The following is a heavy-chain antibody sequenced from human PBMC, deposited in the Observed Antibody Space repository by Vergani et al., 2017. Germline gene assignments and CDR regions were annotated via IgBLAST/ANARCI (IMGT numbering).Heavy chain of an antibody. D-gene: IGHD2-2*01. V-gene: IGHV1-18*01. CDR2: ISAYNGNT. CDR1: GYTFTSYG. CDR3: ASSRGPLVPAASNAFDI. Sequence: QVQLVQSGAEVKKPGASVKVSCKASGYTFTSYGISWVRQAPGQGLEWMGWISAYNGNTNYAQKLQGRVTMTTDTSTSTAYMELRSLRSDDTAVYYCASSRGPLVPAASNAFDIWGQGTMVTVSS. J-gene: IGHJ3*02.